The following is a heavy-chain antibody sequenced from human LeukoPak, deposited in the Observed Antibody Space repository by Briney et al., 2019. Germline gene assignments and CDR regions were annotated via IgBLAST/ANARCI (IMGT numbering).Heavy chain of an antibody. CDR2: IYYSGST. Sequence: PSETLSLTCTVSGGSISSYYWSWIRQPPGKGLEWIGYIYYSGSTNYNPSLKSRVTISVDTSKNQFSLKLSSVTAADTAVYYCARHGYCSSTSCYVDYWGQGTLVTVSS. V-gene: IGHV4-59*08. J-gene: IGHJ4*02. CDR1: GGSISSYY. D-gene: IGHD2-2*03. CDR3: ARHGYCSSTSCYVDY.